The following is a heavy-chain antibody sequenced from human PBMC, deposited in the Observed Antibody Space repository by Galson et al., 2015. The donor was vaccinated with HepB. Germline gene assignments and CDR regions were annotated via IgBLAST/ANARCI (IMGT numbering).Heavy chain of an antibody. CDR3: ARETGAVVVIATPSFDY. J-gene: IGHJ4*02. Sequence: SVKVSCKASGYTFTSYYMHWVRQAPGQGLEWMGIINPSGGSTSYAQKFQGRVTMTRDTSTSTVYMELSSLRSEDTAVYYCARETGAVVVIATPSFDYWGQGTLVTVSS. D-gene: IGHD2-21*01. CDR1: GYTFTSYY. V-gene: IGHV1-46*01. CDR2: INPSGGST.